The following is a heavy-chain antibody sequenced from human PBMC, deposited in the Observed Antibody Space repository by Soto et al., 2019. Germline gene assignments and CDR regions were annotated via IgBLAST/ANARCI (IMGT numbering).Heavy chain of an antibody. D-gene: IGHD3-22*01. V-gene: IGHV1-69*13. Sequence: SVKVSCKASGSTLSSYAISWGRQAPGQRLEWMGGIIPIFGTANYAQKFQGRVTITADESTSTAYMELSSLRSEDTAVYYCARALYYDSSGYYPDAFDIWGQGTMVTVSS. CDR1: GSTLSSYA. CDR3: ARALYYDSSGYYPDAFDI. CDR2: IIPIFGTA. J-gene: IGHJ3*02.